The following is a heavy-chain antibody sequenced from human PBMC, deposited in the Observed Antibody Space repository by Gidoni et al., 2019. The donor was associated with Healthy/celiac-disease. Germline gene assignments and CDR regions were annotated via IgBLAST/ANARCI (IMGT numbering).Heavy chain of an antibody. CDR2: IRSKAYGGTT. J-gene: IGHJ3*02. V-gene: IGHV3-49*05. D-gene: IGHD3-3*01. Sequence: EVQLVESGGGLVKPGRSLRLSCTASGFTFGDYAMSWFRQAPGKGLEWVGFIRSKAYGGTTEYAASVKGRFTISRDDSKSIAYLQMNSLKTEDTAVYYCTRDLFRSGQDAFDIWGQGTMVTVSS. CDR1: GFTFGDYA. CDR3: TRDLFRSGQDAFDI.